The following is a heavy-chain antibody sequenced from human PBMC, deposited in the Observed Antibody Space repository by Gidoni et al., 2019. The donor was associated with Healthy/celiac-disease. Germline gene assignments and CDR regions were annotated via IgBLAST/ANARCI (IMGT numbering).Heavy chain of an antibody. D-gene: IGHD4-17*01. V-gene: IGHV4-34*01. CDR2: INHSGST. Sequence: QVQLQPWGAGLLKPSETLSLTCAVYGGSFSGYYWSWIRQPPGKGPEWIGEINHSGSTNYNPSLKSRVTISVDTSKNQFSLKLSSVTAADTAVYYCARGRGDLDYWGQGTLVTVSS. CDR1: GGSFSGYY. J-gene: IGHJ4*02. CDR3: ARGRGDLDY.